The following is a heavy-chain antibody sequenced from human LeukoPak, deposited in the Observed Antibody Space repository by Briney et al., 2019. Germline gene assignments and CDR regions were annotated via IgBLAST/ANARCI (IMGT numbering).Heavy chain of an antibody. CDR2: IYYSGST. Sequence: SQTLPLTCTVSGGSISSGGYYWSWIRQHPGKGLEWIGYIYYSGSTYYNPSLKSRVTISVDTSKNQFSLKLSSVTAADTAVYYCARELEYYDYIWGINRFDPWGQGTLVTVSS. J-gene: IGHJ5*02. V-gene: IGHV4-31*03. D-gene: IGHD3-16*01. CDR1: GGSISSGGYY. CDR3: ARELEYYDYIWGINRFDP.